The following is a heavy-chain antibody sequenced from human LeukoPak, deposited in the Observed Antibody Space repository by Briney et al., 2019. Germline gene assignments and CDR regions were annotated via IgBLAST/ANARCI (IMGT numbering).Heavy chain of an antibody. CDR1: GFTFSSYG. J-gene: IGHJ4*02. Sequence: GGSLRLSCAASGFTFSSYGMSWVRQAPGKGLEWVSAISGSGGSTYYADSVKGRFTISRDNSKNTLYLQMNSLRAEDTAVYYCAKDGYYGSGSYGGYFDYWGQGTLVTVSS. CDR2: ISGSGGST. D-gene: IGHD3-10*01. V-gene: IGHV3-23*01. CDR3: AKDGYYGSGSYGGYFDY.